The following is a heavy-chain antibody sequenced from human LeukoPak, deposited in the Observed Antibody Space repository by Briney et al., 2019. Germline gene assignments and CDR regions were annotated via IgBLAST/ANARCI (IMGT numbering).Heavy chain of an antibody. Sequence: ASVKVSCKVSGYTLTELSMHWVRQAPGQGLEWMGRIIPIVGVTKYAQRVQGRITITADISTTTAYMELTSLRSGDSAVYYCVRSWGTYVDVLSEQFYYGMDVWGQGTTVTVSS. CDR1: GYTLTELS. J-gene: IGHJ6*02. D-gene: IGHD3-9*01. CDR2: IIPIVGVT. V-gene: IGHV1-24*01. CDR3: VRSWGTYVDVLSEQFYYGMDV.